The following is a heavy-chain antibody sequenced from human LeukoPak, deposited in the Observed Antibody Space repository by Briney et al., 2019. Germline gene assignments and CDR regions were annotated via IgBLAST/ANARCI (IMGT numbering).Heavy chain of an antibody. CDR2: ITSSGGGT. D-gene: IGHD6-6*01. J-gene: IGHJ4*02. CDR3: ATRIAQQLVP. CDR1: GYTFSSYS. V-gene: IGHV3-23*01. Sequence: AGGSLRLSCAASGYTFSSYSMSWVRQAPGKGLEWVSAITSSGGGTYYADSVKGRFTISRDNSKSTLYLQMNSLGVDDTALYYCATRIAQQLVPGGQGTLVTVSS.